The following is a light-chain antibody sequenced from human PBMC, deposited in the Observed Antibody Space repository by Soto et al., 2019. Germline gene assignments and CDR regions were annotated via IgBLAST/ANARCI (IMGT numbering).Light chain of an antibody. CDR2: DVS. CDR3: CSFSRSFTDYV. CDR1: SSDVGGYNY. J-gene: IGLJ1*01. Sequence: QSALTQPRSVSGSPGQSVTISCTGTSSDVGGYNYVSWYQQHPGKAPKLMISDVSKRPSGVPDRFSGSKSGNTASLTISGLQVEDEADYYCCSFSRSFTDYVFGSGTKVTVL. V-gene: IGLV2-11*01.